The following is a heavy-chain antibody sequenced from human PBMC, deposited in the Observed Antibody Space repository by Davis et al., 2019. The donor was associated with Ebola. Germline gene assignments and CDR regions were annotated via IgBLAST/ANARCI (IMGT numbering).Heavy chain of an antibody. V-gene: IGHV3-23*01. CDR3: ARGASDGDTFDY. CDR2: ISGSGGST. Sequence: PGGSLRLSCAASGFTFDDYAMSWVRQAPGKGLEWVSAISGSGGSTYYADSVKGRFTISRDNSMNALYLQMDSLRAEDTAVYYCARGASDGDTFDYWGQGALVTVSS. J-gene: IGHJ4*02. CDR1: GFTFDDYA. D-gene: IGHD3-10*01.